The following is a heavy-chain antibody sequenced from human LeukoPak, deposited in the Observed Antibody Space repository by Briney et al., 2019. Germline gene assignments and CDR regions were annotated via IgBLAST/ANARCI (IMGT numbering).Heavy chain of an antibody. D-gene: IGHD3-10*01. Sequence: GGSLRLSCAASGFTSSSYSMNWVRQAPGKGLEWVSSVSSSSSYIYYADSVKGRFTISRDNAKNSLYLQMNSLRAEDTAVYYCARDQGGIIATHGMDVWGQGTTVTVSS. J-gene: IGHJ6*02. CDR2: VSSSSSYI. V-gene: IGHV3-21*01. CDR1: GFTSSSYS. CDR3: ARDQGGIIATHGMDV.